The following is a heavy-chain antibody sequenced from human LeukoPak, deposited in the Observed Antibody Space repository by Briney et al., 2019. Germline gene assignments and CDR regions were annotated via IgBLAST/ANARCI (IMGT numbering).Heavy chain of an antibody. Sequence: TGGSLRLSCTASGFTFSSYAMSWVRQAPGKGLEWVANIKQGGSEKYYVDSVKGRFTISRDDARNSLYLQMNSLRAEDTAVYYCAREVRNSGGFDPWGQGTLVTVSS. CDR1: GFTFSSYA. V-gene: IGHV3-7*01. J-gene: IGHJ5*02. CDR2: IKQGGSEK. CDR3: AREVRNSGGFDP. D-gene: IGHD1-14*01.